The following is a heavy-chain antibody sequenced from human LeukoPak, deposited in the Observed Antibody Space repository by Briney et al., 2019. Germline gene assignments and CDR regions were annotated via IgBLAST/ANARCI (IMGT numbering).Heavy chain of an antibody. D-gene: IGHD3-16*01. CDR1: GFSFNNYA. CDR2: ISGSGDRT. J-gene: IGHJ3*02. Sequence: TGGSLRLSCAASGFSFNNYAMSWVRQAPGKGLEWVSSISGSGDRTYYADSVEGRFTISRDNSKNTMYLQMNSLRAEDTAIFYCAKDRLDGGRWADAFEIWGRGTMVSVST. CDR3: AKDRLDGGRWADAFEI. V-gene: IGHV3-23*01.